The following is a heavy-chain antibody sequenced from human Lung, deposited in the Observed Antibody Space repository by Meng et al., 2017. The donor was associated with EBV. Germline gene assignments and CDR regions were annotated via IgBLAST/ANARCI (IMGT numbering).Heavy chain of an antibody. CDR3: ARGQRSYSGSYPEWFDP. J-gene: IGHJ5*02. CDR2: IYYSVSI. D-gene: IGHD1-26*01. V-gene: IGHV4-30-4*01. Sequence: QGSWRELGKPAQPLSALCLVSVGCICSVEYCCSLISQPPGKGLELVGFIYYSVSIYYNASLKGRVTISVDTSKNQFSVNLSSVTAPDTAVYYCARGQRSYSGSYPEWFDPWGQGTLVTVSS. CDR1: VGCICSVEYC.